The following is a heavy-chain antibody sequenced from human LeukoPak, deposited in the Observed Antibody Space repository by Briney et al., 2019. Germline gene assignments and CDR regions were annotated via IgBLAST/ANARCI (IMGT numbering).Heavy chain of an antibody. V-gene: IGHV4-59*01. CDR2: IYYSEST. CDR1: GGSISSYY. Sequence: SQTLSLTCTVSGGSISSYYWSWIRQPPGKGLAWIGDIYYSESTNYNPSLKSRVTISVDTSKNKFSLKLSSVTAADTAVYYCARGRIAVAGTKNYSDYWGQGTLVTVSS. J-gene: IGHJ4*02. D-gene: IGHD6-19*01. CDR3: ARGRIAVAGTKNYSDY.